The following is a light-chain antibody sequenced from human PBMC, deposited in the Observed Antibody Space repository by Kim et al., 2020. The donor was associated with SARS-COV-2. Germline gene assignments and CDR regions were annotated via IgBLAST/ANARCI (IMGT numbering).Light chain of an antibody. J-gene: IGKJ4*01. V-gene: IGKV3-15*01. CDR2: GAS. CDR3: QQYNIWPPFT. Sequence: EIVMTQSPATLSVSPGERATLSCRASQSVDRNLAWYQQKPGQAPRLLIYGASSRATGIPARFSGSGSGTEFTLTISSLQSEDFAVYYCQQYNIWPPFTFGAGTKVDIK. CDR1: QSVDRN.